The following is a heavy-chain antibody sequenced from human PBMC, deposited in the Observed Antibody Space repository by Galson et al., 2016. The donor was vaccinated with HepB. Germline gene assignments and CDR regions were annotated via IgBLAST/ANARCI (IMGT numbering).Heavy chain of an antibody. CDR2: ISTYNGDT. Sequence: SVKVSCKASGYTFANYGMSWVRQAPGQGLEWMGWISTYNGDTDYAQKFQGRVTMTTDTSTSTVYMELRSLRSDDTAVYYCARDGHYSGRPFDYWGQGTLVTVS. J-gene: IGHJ4*02. V-gene: IGHV1-18*04. CDR1: GYTFANYG. D-gene: IGHD3-10*01. CDR3: ARDGHYSGRPFDY.